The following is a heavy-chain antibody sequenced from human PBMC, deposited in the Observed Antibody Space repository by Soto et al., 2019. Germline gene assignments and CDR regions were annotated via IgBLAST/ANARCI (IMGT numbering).Heavy chain of an antibody. V-gene: IGHV3-74*01. Sequence: GSLRLSCAASGFPFRHYWMHWVRQTPGKGLVWVSRINPAGTITNYADSVEGRFTISRDNADSALSLQMNSLSAEDTAIYYCTSDTFGLRDTWGQGTLVTVSS. CDR3: TSDTFGLRDT. D-gene: IGHD3-16*01. CDR1: GFPFRHYW. CDR2: INPAGTIT. J-gene: IGHJ5*02.